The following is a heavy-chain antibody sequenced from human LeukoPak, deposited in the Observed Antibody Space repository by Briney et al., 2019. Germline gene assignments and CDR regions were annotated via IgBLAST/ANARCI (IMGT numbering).Heavy chain of an antibody. CDR2: INSDGSST. CDR1: GFTFSSYA. V-gene: IGHV3-74*01. J-gene: IGHJ6*02. Sequence: GGSLRLSCAASGFTFSSYAMHWVRQAPGKGLVWVSRINSDGSSTSYADSVKGRFTISRDNAKNTLYLQMNSLRAEDTAVYYCARVLEDYNYYYYYGMDVWGQGTTVTVSS. CDR3: ARVLEDYNYYYYYGMDV. D-gene: IGHD3-16*01.